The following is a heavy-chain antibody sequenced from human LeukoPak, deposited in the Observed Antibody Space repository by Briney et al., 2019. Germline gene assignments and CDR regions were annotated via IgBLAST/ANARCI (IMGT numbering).Heavy chain of an antibody. D-gene: IGHD6-19*01. CDR2: IRHDGSFK. V-gene: IGHV3-30*02. CDR3: VKDREVQWLVRGFDY. Sequence: GGSLRLSCVASGFAFSKYAMHWVRQAPGKGLEWLTFIRHDGSFKEYADSVKGRFTISRDNSKNTLYLQMNSLKTEDTAVYYCVKDREVQWLVRGFDYWGQGTLVTVSS. J-gene: IGHJ4*02. CDR1: GFAFSKYA.